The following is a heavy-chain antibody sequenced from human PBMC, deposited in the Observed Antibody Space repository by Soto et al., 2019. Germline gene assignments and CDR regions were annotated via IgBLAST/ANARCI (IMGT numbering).Heavy chain of an antibody. CDR2: IYYSGST. V-gene: IGHV4-59*01. Sequence: SETLSLTCTVSGGSISSYYWSWIRQPPGKGLEWIGYIYYSGSTNYNPSLKSRVTISVDTSKNQFSLKLSSVTAADTAVYYCARENETGTLDPWGQGTLVTVSS. D-gene: IGHD1-1*01. CDR1: GGSISSYY. CDR3: ARENETGTLDP. J-gene: IGHJ5*02.